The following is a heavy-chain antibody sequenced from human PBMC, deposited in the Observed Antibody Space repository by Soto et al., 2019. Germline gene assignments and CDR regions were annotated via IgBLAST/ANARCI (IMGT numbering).Heavy chain of an antibody. Sequence: GGSLRLSCAASGFTFSSYGMHWVRQAPGKGLEWVAVIWYDGSNKYYADSVKGRFTISRDNSKNTLYLQMNSLRAEDTAVYYCARDSTTVTTSDFDPWGQGTLVTVSS. D-gene: IGHD4-17*01. J-gene: IGHJ5*02. CDR2: IWYDGSNK. V-gene: IGHV3-33*01. CDR1: GFTFSSYG. CDR3: ARDSTTVTTSDFDP.